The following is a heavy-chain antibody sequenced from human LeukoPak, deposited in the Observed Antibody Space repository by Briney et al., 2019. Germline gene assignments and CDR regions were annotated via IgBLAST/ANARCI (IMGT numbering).Heavy chain of an antibody. D-gene: IGHD3-22*01. CDR2: ISSRSNYI. Sequence: GGSLRLSCAASGFTLSSYSMIWVRQAPGKGLEWVSSISSRSNYIYYADSVKGRFTISRDNAKNSLYLQMNSLRAEDTAVYYCARGGLDDDAAYHDAFHMWGQKPSVTVSS. CDR1: GFTLSSYS. J-gene: IGHJ3*02. V-gene: IGHV3-21*06. CDR3: ARGGLDDDAAYHDAFHM.